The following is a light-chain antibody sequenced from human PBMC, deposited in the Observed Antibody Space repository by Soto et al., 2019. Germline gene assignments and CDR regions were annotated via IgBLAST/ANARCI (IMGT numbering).Light chain of an antibody. V-gene: IGKV3-11*01. CDR2: DAS. Sequence: EIVLTQSPATPSLSPGETASHPCRASQSVSSYLAWYQQKPGQAPRLLIYDASNRATGIPARFSGSGSGTDFTLTITSLEPEDFAVYYCQHRSNWPLTFGGGTKVDI. J-gene: IGKJ4*01. CDR3: QHRSNWPLT. CDR1: QSVSSY.